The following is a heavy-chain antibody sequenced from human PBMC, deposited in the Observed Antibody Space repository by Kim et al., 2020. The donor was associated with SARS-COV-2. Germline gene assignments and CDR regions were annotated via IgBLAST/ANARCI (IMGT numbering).Heavy chain of an antibody. D-gene: IGHD3-22*01. J-gene: IGHJ4*02. CDR3: ARGIVVVRYFDY. Sequence: YYNPSLKSRVTISVDTSKNQFSLKLSSVTAADTAVYYCARGIVVVRYFDYWGQGTLVTVSS. V-gene: IGHV4-31*02.